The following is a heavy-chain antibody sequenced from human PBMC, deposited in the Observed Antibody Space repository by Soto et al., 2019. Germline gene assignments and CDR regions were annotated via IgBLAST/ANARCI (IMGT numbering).Heavy chain of an antibody. CDR2: IYQSGVT. D-gene: IGHD6-19*01. CDR1: GDSYSISTYS. J-gene: IGHJ5*02. Sequence: NLSETLSLTCNMSGDSYSISTYSWSWIRQPPGKALQWIGFIYQSGVTSYNPSLASRVSISLDRSNNQCSLKLKSVTAADTAVYFCAGMPYTSGLRFDPWGPGTLVTVSS. V-gene: IGHV4-30-2*01. CDR3: AGMPYTSGLRFDP.